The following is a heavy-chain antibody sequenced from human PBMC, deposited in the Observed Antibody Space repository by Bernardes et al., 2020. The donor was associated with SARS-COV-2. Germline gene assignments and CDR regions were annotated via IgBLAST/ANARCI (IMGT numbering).Heavy chain of an antibody. CDR1: GFTFSSYG. CDR2: RWYDGSNK. J-gene: IGHJ4*02. V-gene: IGHV3-33*01. D-gene: IGHD1-26*01. CDR3: AREGSVGATTGVDY. Sequence: GGPLRLSCAATGFTFSSYGMHWVRQAPGKGLEWVAVRWYDGSNKYYGDSVKGRFTISRDNSTNTLYLQMNSLRAEDTSVYYCAREGSVGATTGVDYWGQGPLVTVSS.